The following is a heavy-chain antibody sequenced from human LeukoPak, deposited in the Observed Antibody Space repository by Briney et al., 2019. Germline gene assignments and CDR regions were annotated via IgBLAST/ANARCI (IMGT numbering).Heavy chain of an antibody. J-gene: IGHJ3*02. Sequence: PSETLSLTCTVSGGSISSGSYYWSWIRQPAGKGLEWIGRIYTSGSTNYNPSLKSRVTISVDTSKNQFSLKLSSVTAADTAVYYCARDRGWELHDAFDIWGQGTMVTVSS. D-gene: IGHD1-26*01. V-gene: IGHV4-61*02. CDR2: IYTSGST. CDR1: GGSISSGSYY. CDR3: ARDRGWELHDAFDI.